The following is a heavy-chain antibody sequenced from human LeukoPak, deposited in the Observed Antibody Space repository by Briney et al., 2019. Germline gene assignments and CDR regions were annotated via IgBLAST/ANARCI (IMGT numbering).Heavy chain of an antibody. V-gene: IGHV4-34*01. Sequence: SETLSLTCAVYGGSFSGYYWSWIRQPPGKGLEWIGEINHGGSTNYNPSLKSRVTISVDTSKNQFSLKLSSVTAADTAVYYCARSVAVNPYYYYGMDVWGQGTTVTVSS. CDR3: ARSVAVNPYYYYGMDV. D-gene: IGHD6-19*01. CDR2: INHGGST. J-gene: IGHJ6*02. CDR1: GGSFSGYY.